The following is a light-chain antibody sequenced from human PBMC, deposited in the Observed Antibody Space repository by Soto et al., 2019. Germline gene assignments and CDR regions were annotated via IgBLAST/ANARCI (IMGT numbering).Light chain of an antibody. CDR1: QSVLYSSNNKNY. J-gene: IGKJ4*01. Sequence: DIVMTQSPDSLAVSLGERATINCKSSQSVLYSSNNKNYLAWYQQKPGQPPKLLIYWASTRESGVPGRFSGSGSGTDFTLTISSLQAEDVAVYYCQQYYSTPELTFGGGTKVEIK. CDR2: WAS. V-gene: IGKV4-1*01. CDR3: QQYYSTPELT.